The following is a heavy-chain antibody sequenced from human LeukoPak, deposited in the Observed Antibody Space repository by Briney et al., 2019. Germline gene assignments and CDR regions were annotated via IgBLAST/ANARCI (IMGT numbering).Heavy chain of an antibody. CDR1: GYTFTGYY. CDR3: ARDRTGTTRD. J-gene: IGHJ4*02. CDR2: INPNSGGT. D-gene: IGHD1-1*01. V-gene: IGHV1-2*06. Sequence: GASVKVSCKASGYTFTGYYMHWVRQAPGQGLEWMGRINPNSGGTNYAQKFQGRVTMTRDTSISTAYKERSRLRSDDTAVYYCARDRTGTTRDWGQGTLVTVSS.